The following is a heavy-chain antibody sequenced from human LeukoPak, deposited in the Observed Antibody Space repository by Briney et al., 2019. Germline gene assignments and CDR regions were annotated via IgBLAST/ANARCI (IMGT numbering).Heavy chain of an antibody. CDR3: ARAGYSGSYNWFDP. D-gene: IGHD1-26*01. CDR2: INHSGST. J-gene: IGHJ5*02. Sequence: PSETLSLTCAVYGGSFSGYYWSWIRQPPGKGLEWIGEINHSGSTNYNPSLKSRVTISVDTSKNQFSLKLSSVTAADTAVYYCARAGYSGSYNWFDPWGQGTLVTVSS. CDR1: GGSFSGYY. V-gene: IGHV4-34*01.